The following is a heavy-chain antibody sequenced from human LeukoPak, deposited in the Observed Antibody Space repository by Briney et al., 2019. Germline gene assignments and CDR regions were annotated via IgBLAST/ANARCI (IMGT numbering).Heavy chain of an antibody. CDR3: ARESRFQLVGTFDY. V-gene: IGHV4-59*01. CDR1: GFTFSSYS. CDR2: IYYSGST. Sequence: GSLRLSCAASGFTFSSYSMNWVRQPPGKGLEWLGYIYYSGSTNYNPSLKSRVTISVDTSKNQFSLKLSSVTAADTAVYYCARESRFQLVGTFDYWGQGTLVTVSS. J-gene: IGHJ4*02. D-gene: IGHD1-26*01.